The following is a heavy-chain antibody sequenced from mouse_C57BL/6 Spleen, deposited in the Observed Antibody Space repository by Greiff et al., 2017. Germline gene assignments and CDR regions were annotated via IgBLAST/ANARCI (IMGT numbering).Heavy chain of an antibody. Sequence: VQRVESGPELVKPGASVKISCKASGYAFSSSWMNWVKQRPGKGLEWIGRIYPGDGDTNYNGKFKGKATLTADKSSSTAYMQLSSLTSEDSAVYFCATTVVPFDYWGQGTTLTVSS. CDR3: ATTVVPFDY. CDR2: IYPGDGDT. D-gene: IGHD1-1*01. CDR1: GYAFSSSW. V-gene: IGHV1-82*01. J-gene: IGHJ2*01.